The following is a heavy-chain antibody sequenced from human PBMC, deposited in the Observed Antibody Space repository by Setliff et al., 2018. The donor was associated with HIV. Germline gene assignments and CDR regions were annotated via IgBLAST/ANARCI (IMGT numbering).Heavy chain of an antibody. Sequence: PSETLSLTCTVSRDSIRNGAYYWGWIRQPPGKGLEWIGSIYYSGSAYYNPSFKSRVTLSVDTSENQFSLRLSSVTAADTAVYFCAGGGTVSADFDSWGQGTLVTVSS. J-gene: IGHJ4*02. CDR1: RDSIRNGAYY. CDR3: AGGGTVSADFDS. CDR2: IYYSGSA. D-gene: IGHD6-19*01. V-gene: IGHV4-39*07.